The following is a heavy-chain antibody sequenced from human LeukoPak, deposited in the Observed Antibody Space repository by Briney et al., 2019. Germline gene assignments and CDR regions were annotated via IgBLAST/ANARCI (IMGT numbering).Heavy chain of an antibody. J-gene: IGHJ4*02. CDR2: IRAGDGST. CDR3: AKLEGTYYSGSGILD. D-gene: IGHD3-10*01. Sequence: GGPLRLSCAVSGFTFSSYAMSWVRQAPGKGLEWVSAIRAGDGSTYYADSVKGRFTISRDNSKNTLYLQMNSLRAEDTAVYYCAKLEGTYYSGSGILDWGQGTLVTVSS. V-gene: IGHV3-23*01. CDR1: GFTFSSYA.